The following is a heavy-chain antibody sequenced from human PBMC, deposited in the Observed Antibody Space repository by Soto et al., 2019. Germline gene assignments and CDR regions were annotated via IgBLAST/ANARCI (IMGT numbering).Heavy chain of an antibody. V-gene: IGHV3-30*18. CDR2: ISFDGSNK. Sequence: QVQLVESGGGVVQPGRSLRLTCVASGFTFSNYGMHWVRQAPGKGLEWLTLISFDGSNKFDSDSVKGRFTISRDNSKNTLYLQMNSLRTEDTAVYYCAKDYDFWSSPASDGIDVWGQGTRVTVSS. CDR1: GFTFSNYG. D-gene: IGHD3-3*01. CDR3: AKDYDFWSSPASDGIDV. J-gene: IGHJ6*02.